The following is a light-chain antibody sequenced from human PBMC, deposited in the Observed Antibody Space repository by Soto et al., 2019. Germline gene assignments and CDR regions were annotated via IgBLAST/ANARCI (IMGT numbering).Light chain of an antibody. CDR2: DAS. Sequence: IQMTQSPSTLSASVGYTFTITCRASQTISGWLEWYQQRXGKAPNLLIFDASTLESGVPSRFRGSGSGTTFTLTISSLQSDDFDAYYCLQYNGYYRTFGQGTKVDIK. V-gene: IGKV1-5*01. CDR1: QTISGW. CDR3: LQYNGYYRT. J-gene: IGKJ1*01.